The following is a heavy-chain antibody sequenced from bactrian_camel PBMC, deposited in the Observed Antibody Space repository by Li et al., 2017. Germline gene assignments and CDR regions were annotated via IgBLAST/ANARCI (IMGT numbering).Heavy chain of an antibody. V-gene: IGHV3S54*01. CDR1: ANFYSNNF. J-gene: IGHJ6*01. Sequence: QVQLVESGGGSVQAGGSLRLSCTASANFYSNNFWGWFRQVPGKAREGVAVISAGSGTTYYDDSVKGRFIISQDNSKNTVFLQMNSLKPEDSAMYSCAAESPADMSAIQALRGAHFAYWGQGTQVT. CDR2: ISAGSGTT. CDR3: AAESPADMSAIQALRGAHFAY. D-gene: IGHD3*01.